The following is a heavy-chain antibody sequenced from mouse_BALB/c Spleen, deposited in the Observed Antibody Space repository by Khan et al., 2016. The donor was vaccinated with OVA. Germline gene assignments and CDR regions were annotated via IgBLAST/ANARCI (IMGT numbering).Heavy chain of an antibody. J-gene: IGHJ2*01. V-gene: IGHV1-20*02. D-gene: IGHD1-1*01. CDR1: GYSFTGYF. CDR2: ITPHIGET. CDR3: ARKNGSDFDY. Sequence: VQLKESGPELVKPGASVKISCKASGYSFTGYFMNWVMQSHGKSLEWIGRITPHIGETFYNQKFVGKATLTVDESSSTAYMEIRSLASEDSAVYFCARKNGSDFDYWGQGTTLTVSS.